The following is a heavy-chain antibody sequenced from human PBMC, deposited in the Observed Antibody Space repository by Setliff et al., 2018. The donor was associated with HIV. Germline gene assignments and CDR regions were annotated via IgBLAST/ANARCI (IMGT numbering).Heavy chain of an antibody. Sequence: SETLSLTCTVSGGSISSHYWSWIRQPPGKGLEWIGSIYYSGSTNYNPSLKSRVTISVDTSKNQFSLKVSSVTAADTAVYFCARGQDGHGAVNYWGQGTLVTVSS. V-gene: IGHV4-59*11. CDR2: IYYSGST. J-gene: IGHJ4*02. CDR1: GGSISSHY. D-gene: IGHD3-10*01. CDR3: ARGQDGHGAVNY.